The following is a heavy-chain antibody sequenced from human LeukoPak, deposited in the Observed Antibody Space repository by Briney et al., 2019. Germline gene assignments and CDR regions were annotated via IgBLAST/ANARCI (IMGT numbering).Heavy chain of an antibody. CDR2: MNPNSGNT. D-gene: IGHD3-3*01. CDR3: ARARQGITIFGVVIIYNWFDP. Sequence: RASVKVSCKASGYTFTSYDINWVRQATGQALEWMGWMNPNSGNTGYAQKFQGRVTMTRNTSISTAYMELSSLRSEDTAVYYCARARQGITIFGVVIIYNWFDPWGQGTLVTVSS. J-gene: IGHJ5*02. CDR1: GYTFTSYD. V-gene: IGHV1-8*01.